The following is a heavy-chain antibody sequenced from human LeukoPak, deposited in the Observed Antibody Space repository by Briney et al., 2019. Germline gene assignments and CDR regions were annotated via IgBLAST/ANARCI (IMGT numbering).Heavy chain of an antibody. CDR3: ARHPYSGSYHFDY. CDR2: VNPNTGGT. Sequence: ASVKVSCKASGYTFTDYYVHWVRQAPGQGLEWLGWVNPNTGGTNYAQKFQGRVTMTRDTSISTAYMELSRLTSDDTAVYYCARHPYSGSYHFDYWGQGTLVTVSS. D-gene: IGHD1-26*01. CDR1: GYTFTDYY. J-gene: IGHJ4*02. V-gene: IGHV1-2*02.